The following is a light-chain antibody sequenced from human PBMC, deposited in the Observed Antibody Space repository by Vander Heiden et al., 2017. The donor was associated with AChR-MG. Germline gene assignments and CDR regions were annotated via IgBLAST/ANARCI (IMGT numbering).Light chain of an antibody. CDR2: DAS. CDR3: QQRSNWPWT. Sequence: EIVLTHSPPTRPFSPGERATLSCRASQSVSSYLAWYQQKPGQVPRLLIYDASNRATGIPARFSGSGSGTDFTLTISSLEPEDFAVYYCQQRSNWPWTFGQGTKVEIK. CDR1: QSVSSY. V-gene: IGKV3-11*01. J-gene: IGKJ1*01.